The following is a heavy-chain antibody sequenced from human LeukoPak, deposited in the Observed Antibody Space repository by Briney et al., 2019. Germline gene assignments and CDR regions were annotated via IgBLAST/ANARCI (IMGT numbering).Heavy chain of an antibody. D-gene: IGHD3-16*01. CDR1: GFAFSNFA. V-gene: IGHV3-23*01. J-gene: IGHJ6*03. CDR2: MSGSGDGT. CDR3: AKMMGQRLYDYCMDV. Sequence: GGSLRLSCAASGFAFSNFAMSWVRQAPGKGLEWVSAMSGSGDGTYYADSVKGRFTISRDNSKNTLYLQLNSLRAEDTAVYYCAKMMGQRLYDYCMDVWGKGTTVTVSS.